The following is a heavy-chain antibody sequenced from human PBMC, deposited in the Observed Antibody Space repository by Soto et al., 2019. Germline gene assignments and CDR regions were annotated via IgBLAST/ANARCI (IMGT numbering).Heavy chain of an antibody. V-gene: IGHV1-2*04. D-gene: IGHD1-26*01. CDR1: GYTFTGYY. CDR3: ARAALASGSYFDY. J-gene: IGHJ4*02. Sequence: QVQLVQSGAEVKKPGASVKVSCKASGYTFTGYYMHWVRQAPGQGLEWMGWINPNSGGTNYAQKFQGWVTMTRDTSISTTYMELSRLRSDDTAVYYCARAALASGSYFDYWGQGTLVTVSS. CDR2: INPNSGGT.